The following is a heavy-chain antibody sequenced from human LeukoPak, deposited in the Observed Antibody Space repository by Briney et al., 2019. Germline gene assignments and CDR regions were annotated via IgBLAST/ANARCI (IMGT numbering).Heavy chain of an antibody. CDR2: IYYSGSTY. V-gene: IGHV4-59*08. CDR3: ARQYYYDGSGPFQH. D-gene: IGHD3-22*01. CDR1: GGSISSYY. J-gene: IGHJ1*01. Sequence: TPSETLSLTCTGSGGSISSYYWSWIRQPPGKGLEGIGYIYYSGSTYYYNPSLKSRVTMSVDTSKNQFSLKLTSVTAADTAVYYCARQYYYDGSGPFQHWGQGTLVTVSS.